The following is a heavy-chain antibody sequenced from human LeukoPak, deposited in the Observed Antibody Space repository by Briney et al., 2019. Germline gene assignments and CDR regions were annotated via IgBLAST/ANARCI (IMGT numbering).Heavy chain of an antibody. Sequence: SETLSLTCTVSGGSISSYYWSWIRQPPGKGLEWIGYIYYSGSTNYNPSLKSRVTISVDTSKNQFFLKLSSVTAADTAVYYCARAGGSSGYYYFDYWGQGTLVTVSS. V-gene: IGHV4-59*01. J-gene: IGHJ4*02. D-gene: IGHD3-22*01. CDR2: IYYSGST. CDR3: ARAGGSSGYYYFDY. CDR1: GGSISSYY.